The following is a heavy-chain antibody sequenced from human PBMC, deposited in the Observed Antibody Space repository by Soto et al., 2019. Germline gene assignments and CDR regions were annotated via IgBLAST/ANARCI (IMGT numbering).Heavy chain of an antibody. CDR3: ARARAGSGGTYYYYGMDV. Sequence: QVQLVQSGAEVKKPGSSVKVSCKASGGTFSSYAISWVRQAPGQGLEWMGGIIPISGTANYAQKFQGSVTITADESTSTAYMELSSLRSEDTAVYYCARARAGSGGTYYYYGMDVWGQGTTVTVSS. J-gene: IGHJ6*02. V-gene: IGHV1-69*01. CDR1: GGTFSSYA. D-gene: IGHD6-19*01. CDR2: IIPISGTA.